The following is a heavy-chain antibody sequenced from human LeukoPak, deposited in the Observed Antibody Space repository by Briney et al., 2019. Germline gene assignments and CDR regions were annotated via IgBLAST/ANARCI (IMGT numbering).Heavy chain of an antibody. Sequence: GGSLRLSCAVSGFTVSNKYMGWVRQAPGKGLECVSVIYGGGDTYYADSVKGRFTISRDNSKNTLYLQLNSLRAEDTAVYYCAGLTSGWRFQHWGQGTLVTVSS. J-gene: IGHJ1*01. CDR2: IYGGGDT. V-gene: IGHV3-53*01. CDR3: AGLTSGWRFQH. CDR1: GFTVSNKY. D-gene: IGHD6-19*01.